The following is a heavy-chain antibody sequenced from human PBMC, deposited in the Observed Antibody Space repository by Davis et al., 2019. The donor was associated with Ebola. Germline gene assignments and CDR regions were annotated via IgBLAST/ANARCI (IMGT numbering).Heavy chain of an antibody. Sequence: ASVQVSCKASGYTFTGYYMHWVRQAPGQGLEWMGWFNPNSGGTNYAQTFQGRVTMTRDTSISTAYMELSRLRSDDTAVYYCARDALGEVTTKWYYYYYYGMDVWGQGTTVTVSS. CDR3: ARDALGEVTTKWYYYYYYGMDV. D-gene: IGHD2-21*02. CDR2: FNPNSGGT. V-gene: IGHV1-2*02. CDR1: GYTFTGYY. J-gene: IGHJ6*02.